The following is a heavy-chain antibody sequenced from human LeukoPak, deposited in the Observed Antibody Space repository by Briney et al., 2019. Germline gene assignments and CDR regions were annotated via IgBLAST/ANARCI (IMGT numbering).Heavy chain of an antibody. CDR3: TTRTTRNFDY. CDR1: GFTVSSNY. Sequence: TGGSLRLSCAASGFTVSSNYMSWVRQAPGKGLEWVSVIYSGGSTYYADSVKGRFTISRDNSKNTLYLQMNSLRAEDTAVYYRTTRTTRNFDYWGQGTLVTVSS. V-gene: IGHV3-53*01. CDR2: IYSGGST. D-gene: IGHD2-15*01. J-gene: IGHJ4*02.